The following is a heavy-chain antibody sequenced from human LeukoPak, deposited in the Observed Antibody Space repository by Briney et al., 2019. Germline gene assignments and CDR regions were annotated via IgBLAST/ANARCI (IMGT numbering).Heavy chain of an antibody. CDR3: ARGASTTFGVVTLSDYFDY. D-gene: IGHD3-3*01. Sequence: ASVKVSCMASGYTFTSYYMHWVRQAPGQGLEWMGIINPSGGSTSYAQKFQGRVTITADESTSTAYMELSSLRSEDTAVYYCARGASTTFGVVTLSDYFDYWGQGTLVTVSS. CDR1: GYTFTSYY. J-gene: IGHJ4*02. V-gene: IGHV1-46*01. CDR2: INPSGGST.